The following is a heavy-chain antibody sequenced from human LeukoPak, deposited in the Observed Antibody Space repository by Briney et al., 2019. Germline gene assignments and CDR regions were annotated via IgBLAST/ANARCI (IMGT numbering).Heavy chain of an antibody. CDR1: GFTFSSYA. D-gene: IGHD3-10*01. V-gene: IGHV3-30-3*01. J-gene: IGHJ4*02. CDR3: ARSMVRGVDNIPAGYYFDY. CDR2: ISYDGSNK. Sequence: GGSLRLSCAASGFTFSSYAMHWVRQAPGKGLEWVAVISYDGSNKYYADSVKGRFTISRDNSKNTLYLQMNSLRAEDTAVYYCARSMVRGVDNIPAGYYFDYWGQGTLVTVSS.